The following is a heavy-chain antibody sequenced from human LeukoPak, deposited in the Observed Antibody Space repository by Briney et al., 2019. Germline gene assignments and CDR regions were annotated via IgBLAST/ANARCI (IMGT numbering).Heavy chain of an antibody. Sequence: GGSLRLSCAASGFTFNHAWMSWVRQAPGKGLEWVGRIKSKTNGGTTDYAARVKGRFTISRDDSKNTLYLQMNSLKTEDTAVYYCTWVGARYYFDYWGQGTLVTVSS. J-gene: IGHJ4*02. CDR1: GFTFNHAW. CDR3: TWVGARYYFDY. D-gene: IGHD1-26*01. V-gene: IGHV3-15*01. CDR2: IKSKTNGGTT.